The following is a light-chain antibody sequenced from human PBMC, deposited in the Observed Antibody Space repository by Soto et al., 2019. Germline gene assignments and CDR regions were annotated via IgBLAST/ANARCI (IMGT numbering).Light chain of an antibody. CDR3: QQTYNTPRT. CDR1: QSISSY. J-gene: IGKJ2*01. V-gene: IGKV1-39*01. Sequence: DIQMTQSPSSLSASVGDRVTITCRASQSISSYLNWYQHKTGRAPKLLISAASSLQSGVPSRFSGSGSGSEFTLTISSLQPEDFAAYYCQQTYNTPRTFGQGTKLEI. CDR2: AAS.